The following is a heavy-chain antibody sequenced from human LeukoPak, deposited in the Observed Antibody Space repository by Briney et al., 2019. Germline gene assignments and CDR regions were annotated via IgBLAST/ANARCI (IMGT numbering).Heavy chain of an antibody. Sequence: PSETPSLTCTVSGGSISSGNYYWNWIRQPAGKGLAWIGRFHTSGSTKYNPSLKSRVTISVDTSKNQFSLKLSSVTAADTAVYYCAKERGSAYAGYYYYYYMDVWGKGTTVTVSS. CDR1: GGSISSGNYY. D-gene: IGHD2-2*01. CDR3: AKERGSAYAGYYYYYYMDV. V-gene: IGHV4-61*02. CDR2: FHTSGST. J-gene: IGHJ6*03.